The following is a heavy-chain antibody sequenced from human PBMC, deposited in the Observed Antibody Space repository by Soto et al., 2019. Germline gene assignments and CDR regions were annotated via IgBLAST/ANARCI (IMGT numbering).Heavy chain of an antibody. J-gene: IGHJ2*01. V-gene: IGHV5-51*01. CDR2: IHPGDSDT. Sequence: GESLKISCKGSGYSFTSYWIGWVRQMPGKGLEWMGIIHPGDSDTRYSPSFQGQVTISADKSISTAYLQWSSLKASDTAMYYCARQPLAYCGGDCYSRDWYFDLWGRGTLVTVSS. CDR3: ARQPLAYCGGDCYSRDWYFDL. CDR1: GYSFTSYW. D-gene: IGHD2-21*02.